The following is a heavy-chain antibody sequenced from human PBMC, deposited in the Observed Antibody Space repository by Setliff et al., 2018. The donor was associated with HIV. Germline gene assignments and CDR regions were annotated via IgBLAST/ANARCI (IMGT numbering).Heavy chain of an antibody. V-gene: IGHV3-23*01. Sequence: SGGSLRLSCAASGFTFNSYAMSWVRQAPGKGLEWVSTISTSGADTYDAHSMRGRFTISRDNSKNTLYLQMNSLTAEDTAVYYCARENYYVTEYWGQGTLVTVSS. D-gene: IGHD3-10*02. J-gene: IGHJ4*02. CDR3: ARENYYVTEY. CDR2: ISTSGADT. CDR1: GFTFNSYA.